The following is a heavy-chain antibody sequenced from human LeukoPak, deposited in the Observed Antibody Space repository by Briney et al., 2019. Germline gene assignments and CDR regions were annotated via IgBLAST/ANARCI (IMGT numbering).Heavy chain of an antibody. D-gene: IGHD6-13*01. J-gene: IGHJ5*02. V-gene: IGHV4-34*01. CDR3: ARGRKQQLVRWWFDP. CDR1: GGSFSGYY. Sequence: KPSETLSLTCAVYGGSFSGYYWSWIRQPPGKGLEWIGEINHSGSTNYNPSLKSRVTISVDTSKNQFSLKLSSVTAADTAVYYCARGRKQQLVRWWFDPWGQGTLVTVSS. CDR2: INHSGST.